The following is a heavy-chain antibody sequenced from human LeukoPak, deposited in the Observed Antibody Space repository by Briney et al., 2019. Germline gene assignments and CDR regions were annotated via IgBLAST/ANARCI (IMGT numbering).Heavy chain of an antibody. CDR3: ARHGYGSYPDY. J-gene: IGHJ4*02. CDR2: IYYSGST. Sequence: PSETLSLTCAVSGGSISSGGYSWSWIRQPPGRGPEWIGYIYYSGSTYYNPSLKSRVTISVDTSKNQFSLKLSSVTAADTAVYYCARHGYGSYPDYWGQGTLVTVSS. D-gene: IGHD3-10*01. CDR1: GGSISSGGYS. V-gene: IGHV4-30-4*07.